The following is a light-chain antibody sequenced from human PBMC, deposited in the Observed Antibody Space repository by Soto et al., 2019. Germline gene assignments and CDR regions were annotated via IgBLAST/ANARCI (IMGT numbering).Light chain of an antibody. CDR2: LNSDGSH. Sequence: QPVLTQSPSASASLGASVKLTCTLSSGHSSYGIAWHQQQPEKGPRYLMKLNSDGSHSRWDGIPDRFSGSSSGAERYLTISSLQSGDEGDYYCQTWVTGIRVFGGGTKVTV. V-gene: IGLV4-69*01. J-gene: IGLJ3*02. CDR3: QTWVTGIRV. CDR1: SGHSSYG.